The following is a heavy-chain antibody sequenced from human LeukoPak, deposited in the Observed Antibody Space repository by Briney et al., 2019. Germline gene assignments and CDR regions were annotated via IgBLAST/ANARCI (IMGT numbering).Heavy chain of an antibody. J-gene: IGHJ5*02. CDR1: GYTFTGYY. D-gene: IGHD6-13*01. CDR3: ARDAMILYSSSTAWFDP. CDR2: INPNSGGT. Sequence: ASVKVSCKASGYTFTGYYIHWVRQAPGQGREWMGWINPNSGGTNYAQKFQGRVTMTRDTPTSTAYMEMSRLRSDDTAVYYCARDAMILYSSSTAWFDPWGQGTLVTVSS. V-gene: IGHV1-2*02.